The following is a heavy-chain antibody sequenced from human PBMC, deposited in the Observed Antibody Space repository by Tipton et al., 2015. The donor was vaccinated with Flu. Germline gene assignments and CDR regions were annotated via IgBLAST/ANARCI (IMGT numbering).Heavy chain of an antibody. CDR1: GYSISSGYY. Sequence: TLSLTCTVSGYSISSGYYWGWIRQPPGKGLEWIGSIYHSGRTYYNPSLKSRVTISVDTSKNQFSLKLSSVTAADTAVYYCAREDYCSSTSCYYYYYGMDVWGQGTTVTVSS. D-gene: IGHD2-2*01. J-gene: IGHJ6*02. CDR2: IYHSGRT. V-gene: IGHV4-38-2*02. CDR3: AREDYCSSTSCYYYYYGMDV.